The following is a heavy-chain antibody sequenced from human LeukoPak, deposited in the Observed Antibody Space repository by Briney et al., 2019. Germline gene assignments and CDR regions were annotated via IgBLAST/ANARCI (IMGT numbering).Heavy chain of an antibody. CDR2: IKQDGREK. V-gene: IGHV3-7*01. Sequence: GGSLRLSCAASGFTFSSYWMSWVRQAPGKGLEWVANIKQDGREKYYVDSVKGRFTISRDNAKNSLYLQMNSLRAEDTAVYYCARVSSSSWWALDYWGQGTLVTVSS. J-gene: IGHJ4*02. CDR3: ARVSSSSWWALDY. CDR1: GFTFSSYW. D-gene: IGHD6-13*01.